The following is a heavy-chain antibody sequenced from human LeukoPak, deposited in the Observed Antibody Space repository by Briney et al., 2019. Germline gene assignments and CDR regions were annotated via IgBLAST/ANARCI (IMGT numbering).Heavy chain of an antibody. CDR2: IRYDGGNT. Sequence: PGGSLRLSCAASGFIFSNYAMQWVRQAPGMGLEWVAFIRYDGGNTYYADSVKGRFTISRDNAKNSLYLQMNSLRAEDTAVYYCAREEDWNYVKEHWGQGTLVTVSS. CDR1: GFIFSNYA. J-gene: IGHJ4*02. D-gene: IGHD1-7*01. CDR3: AREEDWNYVKEH. V-gene: IGHV3-30*02.